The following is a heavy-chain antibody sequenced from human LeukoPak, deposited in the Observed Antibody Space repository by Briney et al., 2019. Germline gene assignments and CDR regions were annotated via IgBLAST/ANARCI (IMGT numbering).Heavy chain of an antibody. Sequence: GGSLRLSCAVSGFTFSSYAMSWVRQAPGKGLEWVSAISGSGGSTYYADSVKGRFTISRDNSENTLYLQVNSLRAEDTAIYYCAKVWGIGEFDYWGQGTLVTVSS. CDR2: ISGSGGST. J-gene: IGHJ4*02. D-gene: IGHD3-10*01. CDR1: GFTFSSYA. V-gene: IGHV3-23*01. CDR3: AKVWGIGEFDY.